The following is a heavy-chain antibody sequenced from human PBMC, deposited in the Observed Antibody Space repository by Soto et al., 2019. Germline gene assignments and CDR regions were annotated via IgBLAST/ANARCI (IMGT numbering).Heavy chain of an antibody. CDR1: GFTFSSYA. CDR2: ISYDGSNK. Sequence: GGSLRLSCAASGFTFSSYAMHWVRQAPGKGLEWVAVISYDGSNKYYADSVKGRFTISRDNSKNTLYLQMNSLRAEDTAVYYCARVSPYCSGGSCYSYFDYWGQGTLVTVSS. J-gene: IGHJ4*02. V-gene: IGHV3-30-3*01. D-gene: IGHD2-15*01. CDR3: ARVSPYCSGGSCYSYFDY.